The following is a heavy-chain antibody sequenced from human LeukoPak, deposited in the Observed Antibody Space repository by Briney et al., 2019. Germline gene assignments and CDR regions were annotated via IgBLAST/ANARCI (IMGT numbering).Heavy chain of an antibody. CDR1: GGSFSGYY. CDR2: INHSGST. J-gene: IGHJ3*02. Sequence: PSETLSLTCAVYGGSFSGYYWSWIRQPPGKGLEWIGEINHSGSTNYNPSLKSRVTISVDTSKNQFSLKLSSVTAADTAVYYCARVVQGHAFDIWGQGTMVTVSS. D-gene: IGHD3-10*01. CDR3: ARVVQGHAFDI. V-gene: IGHV4-34*01.